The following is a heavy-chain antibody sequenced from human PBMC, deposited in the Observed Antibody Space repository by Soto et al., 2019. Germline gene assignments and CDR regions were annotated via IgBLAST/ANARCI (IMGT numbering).Heavy chain of an antibody. CDR1: GYTFTSYA. D-gene: IGHD2-21*02. V-gene: IGHV1-3*01. CDR2: INAGNGNT. J-gene: IGHJ4*02. Sequence: QVQLVQSGAEVKKPGASVKVSCKASGYTFTSYAMHWVRQAPGQRLEWMGWINAGNGNTKYSQKFQGRVTITRDTSASTAYMELSSLRSEDTAVYYCARSIVVVTAADYWGRGTLVTVSS. CDR3: ARSIVVVTAADY.